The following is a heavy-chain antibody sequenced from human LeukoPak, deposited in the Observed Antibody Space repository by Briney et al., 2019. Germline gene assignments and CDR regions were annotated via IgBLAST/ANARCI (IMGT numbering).Heavy chain of an antibody. CDR3: ARLHISPSTVSYGMDV. V-gene: IGHV3-48*02. Sequence: GGSLRLSCAASGFTFSSYNMNWVRQAPGKGLEWVSYISSSSSTIYYADSVKGRFTISRDNAKNSLYLQMNSLRDEDTAVYYCARLHISPSTVSYGMDVWGQGTTVTVSS. D-gene: IGHD4-17*01. CDR2: ISSSSSTI. CDR1: GFTFSSYN. J-gene: IGHJ6*02.